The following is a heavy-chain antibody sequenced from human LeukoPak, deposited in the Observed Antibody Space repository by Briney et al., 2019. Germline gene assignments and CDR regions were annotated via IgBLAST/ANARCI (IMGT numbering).Heavy chain of an antibody. CDR1: GFTFSSYG. Sequence: GSLRLSCAASGFTFSSYGMHWVRQAPGKGLEWVSAITDNGKNTYYTDPVKGRFTMSRDNSANSVFLQMNSLRGEDTAVYYCARCSGDTCYSRPPDFWGQGILVTVSS. J-gene: IGHJ4*02. CDR2: ITDNGKNT. CDR3: ARCSGDTCYSRPPDF. D-gene: IGHD2-15*01. V-gene: IGHV3-23*01.